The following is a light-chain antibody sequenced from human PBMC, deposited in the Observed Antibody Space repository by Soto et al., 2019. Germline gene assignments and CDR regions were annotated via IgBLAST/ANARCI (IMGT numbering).Light chain of an antibody. CDR3: SSYAGYSTSVV. CDR1: SSDVGGYKY. CDR2: EVS. Sequence: QSALTQPASVSGSPGQSITISCTGTSSDVGGYKYVSWYQQHPDKAPKLIIFEVSNRPSGISSRFSGSKSGNTASLTISGLQPEDEAEYHCSSYAGYSTSVVFGGGTKLTVL. J-gene: IGLJ2*01. V-gene: IGLV2-23*02.